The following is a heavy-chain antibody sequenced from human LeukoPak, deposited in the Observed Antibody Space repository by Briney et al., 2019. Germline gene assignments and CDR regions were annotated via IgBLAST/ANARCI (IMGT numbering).Heavy chain of an antibody. D-gene: IGHD3-3*01. CDR1: GGSISSSSYY. CDR3: ARSYPGMLFEWLRLGGAYFDY. Sequence: SETLSLTCTVSGGSISSSSYYWGWIRQPPGKGLEWIGSIYYSGSTYYNPSLKSRVTISVDTSKNQFSLKLSSVTAADTAVYYCARSYPGMLFEWLRLGGAYFDYWGQGTLVTVSS. CDR2: IYYSGST. J-gene: IGHJ4*02. V-gene: IGHV4-39*01.